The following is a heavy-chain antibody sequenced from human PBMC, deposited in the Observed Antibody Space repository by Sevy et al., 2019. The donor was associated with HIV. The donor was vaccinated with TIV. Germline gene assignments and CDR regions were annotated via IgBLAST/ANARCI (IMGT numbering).Heavy chain of an antibody. D-gene: IGHD3-22*01. V-gene: IGHV1-2*02. CDR2: INPKSGGT. J-gene: IGHJ4*02. CDR3: AGSDSSGCLDY. Sequence: ASVKVSYKASGYRFTDYYLHWVRRAPGQGLEWMGWINPKSGGTKFAQKFQDRVTMTRDTSIGTVYMEVNRLKSDDTAIYYCAGSDSSGCLDYWGQGSLVTVSS. CDR1: GYRFTDYY.